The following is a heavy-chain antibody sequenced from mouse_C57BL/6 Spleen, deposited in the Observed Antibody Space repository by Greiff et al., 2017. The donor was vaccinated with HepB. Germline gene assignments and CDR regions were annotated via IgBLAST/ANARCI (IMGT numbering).Heavy chain of an antibody. CDR3: ARAHYDWYFDV. J-gene: IGHJ1*03. D-gene: IGHD1-2*01. CDR1: GFTFSDYG. CDR2: ISSGSSTI. Sequence: VQLKESGGGLVKPGGSLKLSCAASGFTFSDYGMHWVRQAPEKGLEWVAYISSGSSTIYYADTVKGRFTISRDNAKNTLFLQMTSLRSEDTAMYYCARAHYDWYFDVWGTGTTVTVSS. V-gene: IGHV5-17*01.